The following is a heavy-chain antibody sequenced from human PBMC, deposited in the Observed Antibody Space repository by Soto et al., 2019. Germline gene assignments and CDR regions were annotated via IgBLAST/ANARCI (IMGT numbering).Heavy chain of an antibody. CDR3: ANCPLRYWSYAQISDY. D-gene: IGHD1-7*01. Sequence: GGSLRLSCAVSGFTISSDAMSWVCHAPGQGLEWVSAISGSGGSTYYADSVKGRFTISRDNSKNSLYLQMNSLRAEETAVYYCANCPLRYWSYAQISDYWGQGTLVTVSS. CDR1: GFTISSDA. CDR2: ISGSGGST. V-gene: IGHV3-23*01. J-gene: IGHJ4*02.